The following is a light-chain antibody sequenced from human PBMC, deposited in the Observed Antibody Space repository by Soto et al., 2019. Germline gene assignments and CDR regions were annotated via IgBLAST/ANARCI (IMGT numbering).Light chain of an antibody. CDR3: SSYTSSSTLYV. J-gene: IGLJ1*01. CDR1: SSDVGGYNY. CDR2: DVS. V-gene: IGLV2-14*01. Sequence: QSVLTQPASVSGSPGRSITISCTGTSSDVGGYNYVYWYQQHPGKAPKLMIYDVSNRPSGVSNRFSGSKSGNTASLTISGLQAEDEADYYCSSYTSSSTLYVFGTGTKVTVL.